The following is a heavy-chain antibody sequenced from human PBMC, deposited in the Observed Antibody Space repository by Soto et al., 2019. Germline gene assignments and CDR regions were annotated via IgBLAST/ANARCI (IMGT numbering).Heavy chain of an antibody. CDR1: GGSISSYY. CDR3: ARERGLATDYYYGMDV. Sequence: LSLTCTVSGGSISSYYWSWIRQPAGKGLEWIGRIYTSGSTNHNPSLKSRVTMSVDTSKNQFSLKLSSVTAADTAVYYCARERGLATDYYYGMDVWGQGTTVTVSS. CDR2: IYTSGST. V-gene: IGHV4-4*07. J-gene: IGHJ6*02. D-gene: IGHD5-12*01.